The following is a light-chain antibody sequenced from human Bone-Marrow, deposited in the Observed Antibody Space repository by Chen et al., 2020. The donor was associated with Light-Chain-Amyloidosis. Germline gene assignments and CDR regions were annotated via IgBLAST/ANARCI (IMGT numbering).Light chain of an antibody. CDR1: DLPTKY. CDR2: RDT. Sequence: SYELTQPPPVSVSPGQTARITCSGDDLPTKYDYWYQQKPGQAPVLVIHRDTERPSGISERFSGTSSGITPTLTISEGQAANVADYHGQPADSSSTYELLVGGGTKLTLL. CDR3: QPADSSSTYELL. V-gene: IGLV3-25*03. J-gene: IGLJ2*01.